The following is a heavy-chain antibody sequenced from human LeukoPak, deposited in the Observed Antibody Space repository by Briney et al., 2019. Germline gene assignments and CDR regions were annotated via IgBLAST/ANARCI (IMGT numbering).Heavy chain of an antibody. Sequence: PSETLSLTCTVSGGSISSYYWSWIRQPPGKGLEWIGYIYYSGSTNYNPSLKSRVTISVDTSKNQFSLKLSSVTAADTAVYYCARAPPRGSQGWFDPWGQGTLVTVSS. J-gene: IGHJ5*02. V-gene: IGHV4-59*01. CDR3: ARAPPRGSQGWFDP. CDR1: GGSISSYY. CDR2: IYYSGST. D-gene: IGHD5-12*01.